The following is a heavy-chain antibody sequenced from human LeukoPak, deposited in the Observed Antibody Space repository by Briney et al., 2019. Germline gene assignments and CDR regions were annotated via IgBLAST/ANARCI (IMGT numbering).Heavy chain of an antibody. V-gene: IGHV4-39*01. CDR2: VYYSGST. Sequence: SETLSLTCTVSDDSISSSSYYWGWIRQPPGKGLEWIGNVYYSGSTYYNPSLTSRVTISLGTSKHQFSPKLSSVTAADTAVYYCARLYCGGDCYLLGHIDYWGQGTLVTVSS. J-gene: IGHJ4*02. CDR1: DDSISSSSYY. CDR3: ARLYCGGDCYLLGHIDY. D-gene: IGHD2-21*02.